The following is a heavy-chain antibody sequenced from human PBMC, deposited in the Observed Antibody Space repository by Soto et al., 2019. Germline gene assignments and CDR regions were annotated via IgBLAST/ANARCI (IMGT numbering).Heavy chain of an antibody. CDR2: INPKSGGT. Sequence: ASVKVSCKASGYSFTDYHIHWVRQAPGQGLEWLGRINPKSGGTSTAQKFQGWVTMATDTSISTASMELTRLTPDDTAIYYCARGDSTDCSNGVCSFFYNHDMDVWGQGTTVTVSS. D-gene: IGHD2-8*01. J-gene: IGHJ6*02. V-gene: IGHV1-2*04. CDR1: GYSFTDYH. CDR3: ARGDSTDCSNGVCSFFYNHDMDV.